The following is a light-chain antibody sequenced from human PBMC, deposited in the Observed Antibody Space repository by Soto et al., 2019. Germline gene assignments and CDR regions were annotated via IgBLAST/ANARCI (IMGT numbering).Light chain of an antibody. V-gene: IGKV3-20*01. CDR3: QQCGTSPPWT. CDR2: AAS. CDR1: QSVTSNY. Sequence: EIVLTQSPGTLSLSPGERATLSCRASQSVTSNYLAWYQQKPGQAPRLLIYAASRRAPGIPDRFSASGSGTDFTLTISRLEPEDFAVYFCQQCGTSPPWTFGQGAKVDIK. J-gene: IGKJ1*01.